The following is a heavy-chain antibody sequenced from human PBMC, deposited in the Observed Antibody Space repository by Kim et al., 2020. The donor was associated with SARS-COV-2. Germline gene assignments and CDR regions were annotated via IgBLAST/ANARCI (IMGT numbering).Heavy chain of an antibody. J-gene: IGHJ4*02. Sequence: GSLRLFCAVSGLKFTDAWMTWVRQAPGKGLEWVARIKNDETTDYAAPVKGRFTISRDVSKNTQYLQMNGLKTEDTATYYCAHDADSYYTFHFWGQGTLVTVSS. V-gene: IGHV3-15*01. D-gene: IGHD3-22*01. CDR1: GLKFTDAW. CDR3: AHDADSYYTFHF. CDR2: IKNDETT.